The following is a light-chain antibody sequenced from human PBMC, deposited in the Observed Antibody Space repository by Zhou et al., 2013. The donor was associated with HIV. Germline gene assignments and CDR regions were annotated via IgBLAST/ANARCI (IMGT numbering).Light chain of an antibody. CDR3: QQSYTTPRT. CDR2: AAS. J-gene: IGKJ1*01. Sequence: DTQLTQSPSSLSASVGDRVTITCRASQSIITFLNWYQQKPGKAPKLLIYAASSLRSGVPSRFSGGGSGTEFTLTISSLQPEDSASYYCQQSYTTPRTFGQGTKLEIK. V-gene: IGKV1-39*01. CDR1: QSIITF.